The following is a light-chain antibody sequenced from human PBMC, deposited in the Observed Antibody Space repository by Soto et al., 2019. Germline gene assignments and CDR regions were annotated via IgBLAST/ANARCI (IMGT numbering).Light chain of an antibody. CDR1: QTVLYSSDNKNY. Sequence: DIVMTQSPDSLAVSLGERATINCRSSQTVLYSSDNKNYLAWYQQRPGQPPKLLIYWASNRQSGVPARFSGSGSGTDFPLTISRLQAEDVAVYYCQQYYSTPFTFGPGTKVDIK. CDR2: WAS. CDR3: QQYYSTPFT. V-gene: IGKV4-1*01. J-gene: IGKJ3*01.